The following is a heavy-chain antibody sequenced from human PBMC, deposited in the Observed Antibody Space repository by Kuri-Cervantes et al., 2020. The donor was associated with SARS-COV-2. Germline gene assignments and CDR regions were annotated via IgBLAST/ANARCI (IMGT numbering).Heavy chain of an antibody. CDR1: GFAFSTYP. D-gene: IGHD1-26*01. J-gene: IGHJ4*02. V-gene: IGHV3-30*04. Sequence: GESLKISCAASGFAFSTYPMHWVRQAPGKGLEWVAAISSDGSDKYNIDSVKGRFTISRDNSKSTLSLQMNSLRPEDTAVYYCARDRVFRGNYYFDTGAREPWSPSP. CDR2: ISSDGSDK. CDR3: ARDRVFRGNYYFDT.